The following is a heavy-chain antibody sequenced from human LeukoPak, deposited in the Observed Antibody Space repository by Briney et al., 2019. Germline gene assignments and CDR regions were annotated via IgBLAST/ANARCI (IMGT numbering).Heavy chain of an antibody. CDR3: ARDRVYDYIWGSYRYKGGFFDH. CDR2: MNPSGGST. D-gene: IGHD3-16*02. Sequence: ASVKVSYKASGYTFTNYYMHWVRQAPGQGREWRGIMNPSGGSTTYAQKFQGRVTMTSDTSPSTLYIELSSLRSEDTAVYYCARDRVYDYIWGSYRYKGGFFDHWGQGTLVTVSS. V-gene: IGHV1-46*01. J-gene: IGHJ4*02. CDR1: GYTFTNYY.